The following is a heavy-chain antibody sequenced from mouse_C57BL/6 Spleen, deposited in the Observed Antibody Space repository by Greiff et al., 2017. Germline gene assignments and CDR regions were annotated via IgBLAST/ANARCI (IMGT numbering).Heavy chain of an antibody. D-gene: IGHD2-3*01. J-gene: IGHJ3*01. CDR3: TSGDGYYEGY. CDR2: IDPETGGT. V-gene: IGHV1-15*01. CDR1: GYTFTDYE. Sequence: ESGAELVRPGASVTLSCKASGYTFTDYEMHWVKQTPVHGLEWIGAIDPETGGTAYNQKFKGKAILTADKSSSTAYMELLSLTSEDSAVYYWTSGDGYYEGYWGQGTLVTVSA.